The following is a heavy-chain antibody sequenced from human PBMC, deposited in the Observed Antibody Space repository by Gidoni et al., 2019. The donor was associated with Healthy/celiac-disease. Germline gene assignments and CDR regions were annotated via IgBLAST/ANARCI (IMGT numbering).Heavy chain of an antibody. CDR2: IDPRDSYT. CDR3: ARLSLDSYGLNWFDP. D-gene: IGHD5-18*01. J-gene: IGHJ5*02. CDR1: GYSFISYW. Sequence: EVQLVQSGAEVKKPGESLRISCKGSGYSFISYWNNWVRQMPGKGLEWMGRIDPRDSYTNSSPSFQGHVTISGDKSISTAYLQWSSLKASDTAMYYCARLSLDSYGLNWFDPWGQGTLVTVSS. V-gene: IGHV5-10-1*03.